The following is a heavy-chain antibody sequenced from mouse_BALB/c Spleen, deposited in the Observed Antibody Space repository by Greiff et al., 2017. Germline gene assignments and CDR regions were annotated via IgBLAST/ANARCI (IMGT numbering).Heavy chain of an antibody. CDR2: SYPGNVNT. CDR3: AERDTYAMDY. D-gene: IGHD3-3*01. J-gene: IGHJ4*01. V-gene: IGHV1S56*01. Sequence: QVQLQQSGAELVKPGASVKLSCTASGFNIKDTYIHWVKQRPGQGLVWIGWSYPGNVNTKYNEKFKGKATLTADKSSSTADMQLSRLTSEDSAVFLCAERDTYAMDYRGQGATDTGAS. CDR1: GFNIKDTY.